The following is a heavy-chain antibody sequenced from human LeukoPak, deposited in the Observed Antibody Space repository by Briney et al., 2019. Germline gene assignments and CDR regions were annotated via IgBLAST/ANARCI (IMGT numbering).Heavy chain of an antibody. CDR2: IYYSGST. D-gene: IGHD1-26*01. CDR1: GGSISSSSYY. J-gene: IGHJ4*02. Sequence: SETLSLTCTVSGGSISSSSYYWGWIRQPPGKGLEWIGSIYYSGSTYYNPSLKSRVTISVDTSKNQFSLKLSSVTAADTAVYYCARKYSGSYELYFDYWGQGTPVTVSS. CDR3: ARKYSGSYELYFDY. V-gene: IGHV4-39*07.